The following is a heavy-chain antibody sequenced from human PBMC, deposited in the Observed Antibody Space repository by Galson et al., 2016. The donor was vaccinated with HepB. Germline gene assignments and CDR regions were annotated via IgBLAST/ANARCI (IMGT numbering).Heavy chain of an antibody. Sequence: SETLSLTCTVSGGSNVSSSHFWAWIRQPPGKGLEWIGSVSSSANTYYNPSLRSRVTLSLDTSKSQFSLKVYSVAAADTAVYYCARRWPVTTEVFDPWGQGTLVTVSS. J-gene: IGHJ5*02. V-gene: IGHV4-39*01. CDR3: ARRWPVTTEVFDP. D-gene: IGHD4-23*01. CDR1: GGSNVSSSHF. CDR2: VSSSANT.